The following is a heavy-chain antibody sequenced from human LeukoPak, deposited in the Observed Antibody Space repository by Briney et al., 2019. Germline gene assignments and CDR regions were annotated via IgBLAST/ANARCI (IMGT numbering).Heavy chain of an antibody. CDR3: ATRATDGPL. CDR1: GASISSTYW. J-gene: IGHJ4*02. Sequence: SETLSLTCAVSGASISSTYWSTWVRQPPGKGLEWIGEIHDSGSTNYNPSLKSRVTIAVDKSKKQFSLNLTSVTAADTAVYYCATRATDGPLWGQGTLVTVSS. D-gene: IGHD5-24*01. CDR2: IHDSGST. V-gene: IGHV4-4*02.